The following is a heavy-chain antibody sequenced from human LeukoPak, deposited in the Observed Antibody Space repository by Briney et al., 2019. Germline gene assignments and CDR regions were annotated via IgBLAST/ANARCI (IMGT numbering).Heavy chain of an antibody. V-gene: IGHV1-2*02. J-gene: IGHJ6*02. CDR3: ARVPPVTWYYYYGMDV. CDR1: GYTFTGYY. D-gene: IGHD4-11*01. Sequence: GASVKVSCKASGYTFTGYYMHWVRQAPGQGLEWMGWINPNSGGTNYAQKFQGRVTMTRDTSISTAYMELSRLRSDDTAVYYCARVPPVTWYYYYGMDVWGQGTTVTVSS. CDR2: INPNSGGT.